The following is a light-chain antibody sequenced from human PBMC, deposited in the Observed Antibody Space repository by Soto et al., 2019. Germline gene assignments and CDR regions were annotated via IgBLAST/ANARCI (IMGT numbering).Light chain of an antibody. CDR2: GAS. V-gene: IGKV3-15*01. CDR1: QSVSSSY. Sequence: EIVLTQSPGTLSLSPGGRATLSCRASQSVSSSYLAWYQQKPGQAPRLLIYGASTRATGIPARFSGSGSGTEFTLTIHSLQSEDFAVYYCQQYNDWPLMFGQGTKVDIK. CDR3: QQYNDWPLM. J-gene: IGKJ1*01.